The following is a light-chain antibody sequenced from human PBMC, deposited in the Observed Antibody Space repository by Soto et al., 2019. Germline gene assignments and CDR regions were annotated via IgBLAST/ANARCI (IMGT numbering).Light chain of an antibody. Sequence: EVVLTQSPGTLSLSPGERATLSCRASQSVAANYLAWYQQKRGQAPRLLIYGASSRATGIPDRFSGSGSGTDFTLTIGRPEPEDFSVYYCHQYGTAPLTFGPGTKVDIK. CDR3: HQYGTAPLT. CDR2: GAS. J-gene: IGKJ3*01. CDR1: QSVAANY. V-gene: IGKV3-20*01.